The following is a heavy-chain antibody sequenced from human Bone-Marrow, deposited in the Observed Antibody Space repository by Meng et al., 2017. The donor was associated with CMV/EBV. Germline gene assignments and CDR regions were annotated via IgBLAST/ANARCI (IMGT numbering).Heavy chain of an antibody. Sequence: GYFSGYYWSWIRQPPGKGLEWIGEINHSGSTNYNPSLKSRVTISVDTSKNQFSLKLSSVTAADTAVYYCARGPLTYSSSWYGAGLGYWGQGTLVTVSS. J-gene: IGHJ4*02. V-gene: IGHV4-34*01. CDR1: GYFSGYY. CDR2: INHSGST. CDR3: ARGPLTYSSSWYGAGLGY. D-gene: IGHD6-13*01.